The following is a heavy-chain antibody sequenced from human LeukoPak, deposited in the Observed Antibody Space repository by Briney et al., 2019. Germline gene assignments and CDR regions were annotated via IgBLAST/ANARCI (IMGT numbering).Heavy chain of an antibody. CDR3: ARHDFGGNSGDY. CDR2: IGTSSSTI. Sequence: GGSLRLSCAASGFTFSSCGMNWVRQAPGKGLEWVSYIGTSSSTIYYADSVKGRFTISRDHARNSLYLQMNSLRDEDTAVYYCARHDFGGNSGDYWGQGTLVTVSS. D-gene: IGHD4-23*01. J-gene: IGHJ4*02. CDR1: GFTFSSCG. V-gene: IGHV3-48*02.